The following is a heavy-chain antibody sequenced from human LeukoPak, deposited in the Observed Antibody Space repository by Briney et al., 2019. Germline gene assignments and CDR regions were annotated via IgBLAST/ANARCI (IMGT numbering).Heavy chain of an antibody. D-gene: IGHD3-10*01. V-gene: IGHV3-66*01. J-gene: IGHJ6*02. Sequence: GGSLRLSCAASGFTVSSNYMSWVRQAPGKGQEWVSVIYSGGSTYYADSVKGRFTISRDNSKNTLYLQMNSLRAEDTAVYYCARGWFGESNYYYYGMDVWGQGTTVTVSS. CDR2: IYSGGST. CDR1: GFTVSSNY. CDR3: ARGWFGESNYYYYGMDV.